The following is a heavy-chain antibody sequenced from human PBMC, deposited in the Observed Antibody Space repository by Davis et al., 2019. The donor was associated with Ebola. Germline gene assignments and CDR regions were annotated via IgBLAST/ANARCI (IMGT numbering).Heavy chain of an antibody. CDR1: RFTFSTYA. V-gene: IGHV3-53*04. Sequence: GESLKISCAASRFTFSTYALSWVRQAPGKGLEWVSVIYSGGSTYYADSVKGRFTISRHNSKNTLYLQMNSLRAEDTAVYYCARSPRYCSSTSCYLYYYYGMDVWGQGTTVTVSS. J-gene: IGHJ6*02. D-gene: IGHD2-2*01. CDR3: ARSPRYCSSTSCYLYYYYGMDV. CDR2: IYSGGST.